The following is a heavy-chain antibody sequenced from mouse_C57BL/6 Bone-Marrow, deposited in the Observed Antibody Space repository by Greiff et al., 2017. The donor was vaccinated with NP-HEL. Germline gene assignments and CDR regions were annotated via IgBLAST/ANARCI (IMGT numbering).Heavy chain of an antibody. CDR2: INPSSGYT. CDR1: GYTFTSYW. Sequence: QVQLKQSGAELAKPGASVKLSCKASGYTFTSYWMHWVKQRPGQGLEWIGYINPSSGYTKYNQKFKDKATLTADKSSSTAYMQLSSLTYEDSAVYYCARGEYDYGGGFAYWGQGTLVTVSA. CDR3: ARGEYDYGGGFAY. J-gene: IGHJ3*01. V-gene: IGHV1-7*01. D-gene: IGHD2-4*01.